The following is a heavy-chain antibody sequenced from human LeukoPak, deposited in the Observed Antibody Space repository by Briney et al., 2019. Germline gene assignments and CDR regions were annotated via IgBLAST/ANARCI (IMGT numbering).Heavy chain of an antibody. CDR1: GFTFSSYE. V-gene: IGHV3-48*03. D-gene: IGHD3-10*01. CDR2: ISSSGSTI. Sequence: PGGSLRLSCAASGFTFSSYEMNWVRQAPGKGLEWVSYISSSGSTIYYADSVKGRFTISRDNAKNSLYLQMNSLRAEDTAVYYCARGWFGEAWFDYWGQGTLVTVSS. CDR3: ARGWFGEAWFDY. J-gene: IGHJ4*02.